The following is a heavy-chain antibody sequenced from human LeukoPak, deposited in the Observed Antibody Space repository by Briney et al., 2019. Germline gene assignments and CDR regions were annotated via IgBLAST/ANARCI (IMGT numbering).Heavy chain of an antibody. J-gene: IGHJ3*02. CDR3: ARDLEITVIIHAFDM. V-gene: IGHV4-34*01. Sequence: SETLSLTCAVYGGSFSGYYWSWIRQPPGKGLEWIGEINHSGSTNYNPSLKSRVTISVDTSKNQFSLKLSSVTAADTAVYYCARDLEITVIIHAFDMWGQGTMVTVSS. CDR2: INHSGST. D-gene: IGHD3-22*01. CDR1: GGSFSGYY.